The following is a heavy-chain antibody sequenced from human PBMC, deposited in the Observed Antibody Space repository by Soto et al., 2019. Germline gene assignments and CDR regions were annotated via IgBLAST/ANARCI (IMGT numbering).Heavy chain of an antibody. CDR1: GFTFSSYA. D-gene: IGHD5-18*01. V-gene: IGHV3-30-3*01. CDR3: ARDWSSHTAMVTPTSHRLDY. CDR2: ISYDGSNK. J-gene: IGHJ4*02. Sequence: QVQLVESGGGVVQPGRSLRLSCAASGFTFSSYAMHWVRQAPGKGLEWVAVISYDGSNKYYADSVKGRFTISRDNSKNTLYLQMNSLRAQDTAVYYCARDWSSHTAMVTPTSHRLDYWGQGTLVTVSS.